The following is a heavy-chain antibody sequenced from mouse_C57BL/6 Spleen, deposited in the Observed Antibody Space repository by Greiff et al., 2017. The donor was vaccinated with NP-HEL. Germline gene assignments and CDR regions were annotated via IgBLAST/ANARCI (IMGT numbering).Heavy chain of an antibody. Sequence: QVQLQQPGAELVRPGSSVKLSCKASGYTFTSYWMDWVKQRPGQGLEWIGNIYPSDSETHYNQKFKDKATLTVDKSSSTAYMQLSSLTSEDSAVYYCARMVTTNGYAMDYWGQGTSVTVSS. J-gene: IGHJ4*01. D-gene: IGHD2-2*01. V-gene: IGHV1-61*01. CDR3: ARMVTTNGYAMDY. CDR1: GYTFTSYW. CDR2: IYPSDSET.